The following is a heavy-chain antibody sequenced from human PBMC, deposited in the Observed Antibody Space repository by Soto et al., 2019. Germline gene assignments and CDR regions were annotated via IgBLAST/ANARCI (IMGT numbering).Heavy chain of an antibody. V-gene: IGHV1-8*01. CDR1: GYTFTDYD. CDR3: AVTTGY. D-gene: IGHD1-1*01. Sequence: QVQVVQSRAEVKKPGASVKVSCKTSGYTFTDYDINWVRQAPGQGLEYMGWMSPDSGNAGYAKQFQGRVTMTSDTSLSTAYMELSSLRAEDTAVYYCAVTTGYWGQGTLVTVSS. J-gene: IGHJ4*02. CDR2: MSPDSGNA.